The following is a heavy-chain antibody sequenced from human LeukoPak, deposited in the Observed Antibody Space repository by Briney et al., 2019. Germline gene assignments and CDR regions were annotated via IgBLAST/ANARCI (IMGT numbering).Heavy chain of an antibody. Sequence: PGGSLRLSCAASGFTFSSYGMHWVRQAPGKGLEWVAFIRYDGSNKYYADSVKGRFTISRDNSKNTVYLQMNSLRAEDTAVYYCVNLGSGSYIRWGQGTLVTVSS. J-gene: IGHJ4*02. CDR2: IRYDGSNK. CDR1: GFTFSSYG. CDR3: VNLGSGSYIR. V-gene: IGHV3-30*02. D-gene: IGHD1-26*01.